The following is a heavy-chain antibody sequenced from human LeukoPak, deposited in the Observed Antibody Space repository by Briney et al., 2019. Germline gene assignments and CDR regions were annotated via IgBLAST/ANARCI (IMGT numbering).Heavy chain of an antibody. D-gene: IGHD3-22*01. CDR2: ISSSSSYI. CDR3: ARGGYGSESSGYSPTIFEY. J-gene: IGHJ4*02. CDR1: GFTFSSYS. Sequence: GGSLRLSFAASGFTFSSYSMNWVRQAPGKGLEWVSLISSSSSYIYYADSVKGRFTISRDNAKNSLYLQMNSLRAEDTAVYYCARGGYGSESSGYSPTIFEYWGQGTLVTVSS. V-gene: IGHV3-21*01.